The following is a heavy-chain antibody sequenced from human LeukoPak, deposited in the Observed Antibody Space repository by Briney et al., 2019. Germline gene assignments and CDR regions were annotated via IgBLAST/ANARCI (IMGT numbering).Heavy chain of an antibody. CDR2: ISGSGGST. Sequence: GGSLRLSCAASGLTFSSYAMSWVRQAPGKGLEWVSAISGSGGSTYYADSVKGRFTISRDNSKNTLYLQMNSLRAEDTAVYYCAKGRYCSSTSCSVQFGYWGQGTLVTVSS. J-gene: IGHJ4*02. CDR3: AKGRYCSSTSCSVQFGY. V-gene: IGHV3-23*01. D-gene: IGHD2-2*01. CDR1: GLTFSSYA.